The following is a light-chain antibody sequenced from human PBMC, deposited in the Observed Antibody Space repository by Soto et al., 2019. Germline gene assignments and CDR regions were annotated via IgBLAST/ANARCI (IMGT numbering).Light chain of an antibody. CDR2: GAS. CDR3: QQYSSSPRT. J-gene: IGKJ4*01. CDR1: QSITGGS. Sequence: EIVLTQSPGTLSLSPGERATLSFSATQSITGGSLAWYQQKPGQVPRLLIYGASIRATGIPDRFSGGGSGTDFTLTISRLEPEDFAVYYCQQYSSSPRTFGGGTKVDIK. V-gene: IGKV3-20*01.